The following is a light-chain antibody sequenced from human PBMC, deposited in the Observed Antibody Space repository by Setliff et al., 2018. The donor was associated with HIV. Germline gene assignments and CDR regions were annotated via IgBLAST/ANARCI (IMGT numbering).Light chain of an antibody. CDR2: EVS. CDR3: SSYTFSSTPYV. Sequence: QSALTQPASVSGSPGQSITISCTGTSSDVGSYNLVSWYQQHPGKAPKLMIYEVSNRPSWVSNRFSGSKSGNTASLTISGLQAEDEADYYCSSYTFSSTPYVFGTGTKVTVL. V-gene: IGLV2-14*02. J-gene: IGLJ1*01. CDR1: SSDVGSYNL.